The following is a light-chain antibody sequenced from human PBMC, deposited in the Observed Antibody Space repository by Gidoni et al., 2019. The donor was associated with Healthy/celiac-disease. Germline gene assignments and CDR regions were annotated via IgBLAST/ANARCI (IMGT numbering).Light chain of an antibody. CDR3: MQALQTPPT. Sequence: DIVMTQPPLSLPVTPGEPASISCRSSQSLLHSNGYNYLDWYLQKPGQSPQLLIYLGYHRASGGPDRVSGSGSGTDFTLKISRVEAEDVGVYYCMQALQTPPTFGGXTKVEIK. CDR2: LGY. V-gene: IGKV2-28*01. J-gene: IGKJ4*01. CDR1: QSLLHSNGYNY.